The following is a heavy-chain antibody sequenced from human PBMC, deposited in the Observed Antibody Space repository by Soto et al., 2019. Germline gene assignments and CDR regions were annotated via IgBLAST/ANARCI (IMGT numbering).Heavy chain of an antibody. CDR1: GYTLTSYD. V-gene: IGHV1-8*01. D-gene: IGHD6-13*01. CDR2: MNPNSGNT. Sequence: VKVSCKASGYTLTSYDINWVRQATGQGLEWMGWMNPNSGNTGYAQKFQGRVTMTRNTSISTAYMELSSLRSEDTAVYYCARSSSWPPYMDVWGKGTTVTVSS. CDR3: ARSSSWPPYMDV. J-gene: IGHJ6*03.